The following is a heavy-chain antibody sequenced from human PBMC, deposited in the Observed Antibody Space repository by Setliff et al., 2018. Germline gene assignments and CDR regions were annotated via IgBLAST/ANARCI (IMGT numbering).Heavy chain of an antibody. CDR3: AGTPALGTSWLSPFDY. D-gene: IGHD5-12*01. V-gene: IGHV4-61*09. CDR1: GGSISSGTFY. J-gene: IGHJ4*02. Sequence: SETLSLTCTVSGGSISSGTFYWTWLRQPAGKGLEWIGHIYSSGNINYNPSLVSRVTISIDTSKSQFSLRLSSVTAADTAMYYCAGTPALGTSWLSPFDYWGQGTLVTVS. CDR2: IYSSGNI.